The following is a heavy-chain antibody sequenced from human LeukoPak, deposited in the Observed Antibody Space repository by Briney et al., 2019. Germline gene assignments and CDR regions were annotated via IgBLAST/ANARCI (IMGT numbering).Heavy chain of an antibody. Sequence: SETLSLTCTVSGGSISSYYWSWIRQPPGKGLEWIGYIYYSGSTTYSPSLKSRVTISVDTSNNQFSLKLSSVTAADTAVYYCARGGWSLDYWGQGTLVTVSS. CDR2: IYYSGST. J-gene: IGHJ4*02. V-gene: IGHV4-59*01. D-gene: IGHD2-15*01. CDR1: GGSISSYY. CDR3: ARGGWSLDY.